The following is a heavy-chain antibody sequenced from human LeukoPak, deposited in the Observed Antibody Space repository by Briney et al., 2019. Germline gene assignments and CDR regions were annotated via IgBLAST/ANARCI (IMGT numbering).Heavy chain of an antibody. V-gene: IGHV4-30-4*01. J-gene: IGHJ6*02. CDR3: ARDKWELLSASAVDYGMDV. Sequence: SQTLSLTCTVSGGSISSGDYYWSWIRQPPGRGLEWIGYIYYSGSTYYNPSLKSRVTISVDTSKNQFSLKLSSVTAADTAVYYCARDKWELLSASAVDYGMDVWGQGTTVTVSS. D-gene: IGHD1-26*01. CDR1: GGSISSGDYY. CDR2: IYYSGST.